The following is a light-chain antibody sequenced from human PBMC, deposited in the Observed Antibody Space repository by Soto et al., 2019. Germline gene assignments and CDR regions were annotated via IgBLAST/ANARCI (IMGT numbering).Light chain of an antibody. CDR3: EQYSSLPYT. CDR2: AAS. J-gene: IGKJ2*01. V-gene: IGKV1-9*01. Sequence: IQLTQSPSSLSASVGDRVTITCRASQGISSYLAWYQQKPGKAPKLLIYAASTLQSGVPSRFSGSGSGTDFTLTINNLQPDDSATYYCEQYSSLPYTFGQGTKLEI. CDR1: QGISSY.